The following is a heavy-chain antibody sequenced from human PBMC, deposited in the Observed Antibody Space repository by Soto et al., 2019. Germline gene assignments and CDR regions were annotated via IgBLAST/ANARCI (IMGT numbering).Heavy chain of an antibody. D-gene: IGHD6-13*01. CDR1: GGSISSSSYY. Sequence: QLQLQESGPGLVKPSETLSLTCTVSGGSISSSSYYWGWIRQPPGKGLEWIGSIYYSGSTYYNPSLKSRVTISVDTSKNQFSLKLSSVTAADTAVYYCARQQHVMFFDYWGQGTLVTVSS. J-gene: IGHJ4*02. V-gene: IGHV4-39*01. CDR3: ARQQHVMFFDY. CDR2: IYYSGST.